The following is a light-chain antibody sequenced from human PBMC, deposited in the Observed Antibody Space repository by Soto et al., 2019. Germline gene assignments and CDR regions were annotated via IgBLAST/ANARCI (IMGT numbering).Light chain of an antibody. J-gene: IGKJ1*01. CDR2: GAS. V-gene: IGKV1-27*01. CDR3: QKYDSAPLT. Sequence: DIQMTQSPSSLSASVGDRVTITCRASQGISNNLAWYQQKPGNVPKLLIYGASTLQSGVPSRFSGSGSGTDFTLTISSLQPEDVATYYCQKYDSAPLTFGQGNKVEFK. CDR1: QGISNN.